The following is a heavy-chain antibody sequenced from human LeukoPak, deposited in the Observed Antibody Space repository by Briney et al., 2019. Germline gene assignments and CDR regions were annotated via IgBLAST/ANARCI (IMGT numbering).Heavy chain of an antibody. Sequence: ASVKVSCKASGYTSTYRYLHWVRQAPGQALEWMGWITPFNGNTNYAQKFQDRVTITRDRSMSTAYMELSSLRSEDTAMYYCARSPGAGYSPGAFDIWGQGTMVTVSS. D-gene: IGHD3-9*01. J-gene: IGHJ3*02. V-gene: IGHV1-45*02. CDR1: GYTSTYRY. CDR3: ARSPGAGYSPGAFDI. CDR2: ITPFNGNT.